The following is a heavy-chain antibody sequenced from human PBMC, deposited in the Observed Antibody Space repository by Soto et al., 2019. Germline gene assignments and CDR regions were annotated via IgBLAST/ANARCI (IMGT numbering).Heavy chain of an antibody. D-gene: IGHD2-21*02. CDR3: ARAGLAYCGGDCYAPYYYYGMDV. J-gene: IGHJ6*02. CDR2: IIPIFGTA. V-gene: IGHV1-69*01. Sequence: QVQLVQSGAEVKKPGSSVKVSCKASGGTFSSYAISWVRQAPGQGLEWMGGIIPIFGTANYGRKFQGRVTITADESTSTAYMELSSLRSEDTAVYYCARAGLAYCGGDCYAPYYYYGMDVWGQGTTVTVSS. CDR1: GGTFSSYA.